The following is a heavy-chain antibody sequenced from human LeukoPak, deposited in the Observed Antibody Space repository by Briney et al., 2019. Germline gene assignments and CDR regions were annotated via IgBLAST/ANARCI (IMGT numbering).Heavy chain of an antibody. CDR1: GGSITRSSHS. J-gene: IGHJ4*02. D-gene: IGHD5-18*01. CDR2: IYDDGRT. CDR3: ATYTE. V-gene: IGHV4-39*01. Sequence: SETLSLTCTVSGGSITRSSHSWDWLRQPPGKGREWIGGIYDDGRTYYNPSFKSRVTVSVDAFRNQFSLKLSAVTAADTAVYHCATYTEWGQGIVVTVSS.